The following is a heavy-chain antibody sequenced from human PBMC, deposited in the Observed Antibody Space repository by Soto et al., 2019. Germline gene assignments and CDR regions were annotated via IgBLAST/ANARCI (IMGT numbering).Heavy chain of an antibody. CDR2: ISGSGGST. D-gene: IGHD2-2*01. Sequence: GGSLRLSCAASGFTFSSYAMSWVRQAPGKGLECVSAISGSGGSTYYADSVKGRFTISRDNSKNTLYLQMNSLRAEDTAVYYCAKELGYCSSTSCYGYSDYWGQGTLVTVSS. CDR3: AKELGYCSSTSCYGYSDY. V-gene: IGHV3-23*01. CDR1: GFTFSSYA. J-gene: IGHJ4*02.